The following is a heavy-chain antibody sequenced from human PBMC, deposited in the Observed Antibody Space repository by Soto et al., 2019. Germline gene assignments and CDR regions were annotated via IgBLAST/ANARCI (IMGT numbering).Heavy chain of an antibody. CDR2: INHTGGT. Sequence: PSETLSLTCAVYGGSVNGYYWNWIRQPPGKGLEWIGEINHTGGTHYNPSLKSRVTISVDRSKNQFSLGLSSVTAADTAIYYGARDYYVMAGWGQGTTVTLSS. CDR1: GGSVNGYY. J-gene: IGHJ6*02. V-gene: IGHV4-34*01. CDR3: ARDYYVMAG.